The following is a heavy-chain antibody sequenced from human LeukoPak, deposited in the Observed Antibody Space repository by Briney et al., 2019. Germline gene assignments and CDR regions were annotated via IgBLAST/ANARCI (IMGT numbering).Heavy chain of an antibody. J-gene: IGHJ4*02. CDR2: ISNVGRSK. V-gene: IGHV3-23*01. CDR1: AFTFRNYA. Sequence: GGSLRLSCAASAFTFRNYAMSWVRQAPGKGLEWVSGISNVGRSKYYADSVKGRFTISRDNSKNTVHLQMNSLRAEDTAVYYCAKDRDDYGDADYWGQGTLVAVSS. CDR3: AKDRDDYGDADY. D-gene: IGHD4-17*01.